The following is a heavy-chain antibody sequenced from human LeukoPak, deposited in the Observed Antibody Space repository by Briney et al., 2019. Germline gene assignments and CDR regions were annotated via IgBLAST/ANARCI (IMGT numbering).Heavy chain of an antibody. D-gene: IGHD3-9*01. J-gene: IGHJ4*02. CDR3: AREGRAYDILTGYYKWEYYFDY. Sequence: GGSLRLSCAASGFTFSSYWMSWVRQAPGKGLEWVANIKQDGSEKYYVDSVKGRLTISRDNAKNSLYLQMNSLRAEDTAVYYCAREGRAYDILTGYYKWEYYFDYWGQGTLVTVSS. V-gene: IGHV3-7*03. CDR1: GFTFSSYW. CDR2: IKQDGSEK.